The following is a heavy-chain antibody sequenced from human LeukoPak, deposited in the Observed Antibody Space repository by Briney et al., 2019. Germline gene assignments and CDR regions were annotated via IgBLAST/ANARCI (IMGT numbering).Heavy chain of an antibody. V-gene: IGHV3-33*01. CDR3: ARGSPSPDYYGSGSYHRGLLDP. CDR2: IWYDGSNK. Sequence: PGGSLRLSCAASGFTFSSYGMHWVRQAPGKGLEWVAVIWYDGSNKYYADSVKGRFTVSRDNSKNTLYLQMNSLRAEDTAVYYCARGSPSPDYYGSGSYHRGLLDPWGQGTLVTVSS. J-gene: IGHJ5*02. CDR1: GFTFSSYG. D-gene: IGHD3-10*01.